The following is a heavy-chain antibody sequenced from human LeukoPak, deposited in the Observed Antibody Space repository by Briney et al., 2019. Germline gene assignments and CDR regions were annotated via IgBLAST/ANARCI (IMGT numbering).Heavy chain of an antibody. V-gene: IGHV4-34*01. J-gene: IGHJ4*02. CDR3: ARLPGDAYYFHY. D-gene: IGHD7-27*01. Sequence: PSLESRVTISVDTSKNQFSLGLTSVTAADTALYYCARLPGDAYYFHYWGQGALVTVSS.